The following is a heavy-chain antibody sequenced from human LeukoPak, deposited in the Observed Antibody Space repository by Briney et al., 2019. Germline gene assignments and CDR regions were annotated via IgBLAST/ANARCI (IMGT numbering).Heavy chain of an antibody. D-gene: IGHD3-10*01. J-gene: IGHJ4*02. CDR2: INAGNGNT. CDR3: ARDWELYGSGAYFDY. V-gene: IGHV1-3*01. Sequence: ASVKVSCKAAGYTFTSYAMHWVRQAPGQRLEWMGWINAGNGNTKYSQKFQGRVTITRDTSASTAYMELSGLRSEDTAVYYCARDWELYGSGAYFDYWGQGTLVTVSS. CDR1: GYTFTSYA.